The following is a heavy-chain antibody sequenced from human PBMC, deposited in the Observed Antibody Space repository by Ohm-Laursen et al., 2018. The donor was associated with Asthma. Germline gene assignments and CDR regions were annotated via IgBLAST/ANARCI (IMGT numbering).Heavy chain of an antibody. V-gene: IGHV3-30*03. CDR1: GFTFSSYG. CDR2: ISYDGSNK. Sequence: SLRLSCAASGFTFSSYGMHWVRQAPGKGLEWVAGISYDGSNKYYADSVKGRFTISRDNSKNTLYLQMNSLRDEDTALYYCATALVGAPLSSRYSGMDVWGQGTTVTVSS. CDR3: ATALVGAPLSSRYSGMDV. D-gene: IGHD1-26*01. J-gene: IGHJ6*02.